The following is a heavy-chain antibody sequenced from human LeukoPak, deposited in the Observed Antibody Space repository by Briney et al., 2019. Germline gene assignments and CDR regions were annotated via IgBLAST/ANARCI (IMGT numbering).Heavy chain of an antibody. Sequence: PSETLSLTCTVSGGSISSGDYYWSWIRQPAGKGLEWIGRIYTSGSTNYNPSLKSRVTISVDTSKNQFSLKLSSVTAADTAVYYCARAEYSGQPSYYFDYWGQGTLVTVSS. D-gene: IGHD6-6*01. V-gene: IGHV4-61*02. CDR1: GGSISSGDYY. J-gene: IGHJ4*02. CDR2: IYTSGST. CDR3: ARAEYSGQPSYYFDY.